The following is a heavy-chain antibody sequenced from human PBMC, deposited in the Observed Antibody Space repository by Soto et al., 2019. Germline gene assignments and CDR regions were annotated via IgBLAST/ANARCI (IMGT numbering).Heavy chain of an antibody. CDR2: INHSGST. CDR3: ASAGGYFDY. J-gene: IGHJ4*02. CDR1: GGSFSGYY. V-gene: IGHV4-34*01. Sequence: QVQLQQWGAGLLKPSETLSLTCAVYGGSFSGYYWCWIRQPPGQGLEWIGEINHSGSTNYNPSLKVRVAMSVDTSKNQFALKLSSVTAADTAVYYCASAGGYFDYWGQGTLVTVSS. D-gene: IGHD2-8*02.